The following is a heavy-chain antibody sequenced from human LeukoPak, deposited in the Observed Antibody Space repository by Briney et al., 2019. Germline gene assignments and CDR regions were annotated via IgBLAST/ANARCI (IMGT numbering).Heavy chain of an antibody. V-gene: IGHV3-7*01. Sequence: GGSLRLSCEASGFTLEHYGMSWVRQAPGKGLEWVANIKQDGSEKYYVDSVKGRFTISRDNAKNSLYPQMNSLRAEDTAVYYCAKSFWWFGEFSPFDYWGQGTLVTVSS. CDR2: IKQDGSEK. D-gene: IGHD3-10*01. CDR3: AKSFWWFGEFSPFDY. J-gene: IGHJ4*02. CDR1: GFTLEHYG.